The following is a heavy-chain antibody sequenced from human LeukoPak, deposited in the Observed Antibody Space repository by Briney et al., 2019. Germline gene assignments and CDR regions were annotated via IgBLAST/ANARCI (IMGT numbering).Heavy chain of an antibody. Sequence: PSETLSLTCTVSGGSISSYYWSWIRQPPGKGLEWIGYIYYSGSTNYNPSLKSRVTISVDTSKNQFSLKLSSVTAADTAVYYCARSTADILTTFDYWGQGTLVTVSS. V-gene: IGHV4-59*08. J-gene: IGHJ4*02. CDR3: ARSTADILTTFDY. CDR2: IYYSGST. D-gene: IGHD3-9*01. CDR1: GGSISSYY.